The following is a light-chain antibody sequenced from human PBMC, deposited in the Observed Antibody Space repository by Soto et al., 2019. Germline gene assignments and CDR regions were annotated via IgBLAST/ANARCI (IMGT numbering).Light chain of an antibody. CDR1: SSDVGGYNY. CDR2: DVN. V-gene: IGLV2-11*01. CDR3: CSYAGSYTIYV. Sequence: QSVLTQPRSVSGSPGQSVTISCTGTSSDVGGYNYVSWYEHHPGTAPKLIIYDVNKRPSGVPDRFSGSKSGNTASLTISGLQAEDEAEYYCCSYAGSYTIYVFGTGIKVTVL. J-gene: IGLJ1*01.